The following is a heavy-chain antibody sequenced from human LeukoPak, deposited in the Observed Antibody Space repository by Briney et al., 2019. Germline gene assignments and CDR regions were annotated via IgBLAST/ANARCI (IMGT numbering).Heavy chain of an antibody. CDR1: GFTFRSYG. CDR3: ASRMYYDYVWGALDV. Sequence: GGSLRLSCAASGFTFRSYGMSWVRQAPGKGLEWVSGITGRGDITYYADSVKGRLTISRDNSKNTMYLQMNRLRAEDTAVYYCASRMYYDYVWGALDVWGQGTTVTVSS. CDR2: ITGRGDIT. D-gene: IGHD3-16*01. J-gene: IGHJ6*02. V-gene: IGHV3-23*01.